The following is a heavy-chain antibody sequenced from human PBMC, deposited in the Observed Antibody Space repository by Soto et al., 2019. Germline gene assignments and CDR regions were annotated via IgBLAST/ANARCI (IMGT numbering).Heavy chain of an antibody. Sequence: ASVKVSCKASGYTFTAYAIHWVRQAPGQRLEWMGWVTAGRGNTDYSQKFQGRVTITRDTSASTAYMELYSLRSEDTAGYYCARENPPQAGSYYDSWGQGTLVTVSS. CDR3: ARENPPQAGSYYDS. CDR1: GYTFTAYA. CDR2: VTAGRGNT. V-gene: IGHV1-3*01. J-gene: IGHJ5*01. D-gene: IGHD3-10*01.